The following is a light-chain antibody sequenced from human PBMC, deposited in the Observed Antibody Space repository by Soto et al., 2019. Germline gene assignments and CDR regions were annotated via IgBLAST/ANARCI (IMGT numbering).Light chain of an antibody. CDR3: MPSTQYPQI. CDR1: QILVHSDGNTY. CDR2: KIS. Sequence: DIVMTQTPLSSPVTLGQPAAISCRSSQILVHSDGNTYLNWVQQRPGQPPRLLIYKISNRFSRVPDRVSGSGAGTDFTLKISRVEAEAVGVNYCMPSTQYPQIFGQATKLEIK. V-gene: IGKV2-24*01. J-gene: IGKJ2*01.